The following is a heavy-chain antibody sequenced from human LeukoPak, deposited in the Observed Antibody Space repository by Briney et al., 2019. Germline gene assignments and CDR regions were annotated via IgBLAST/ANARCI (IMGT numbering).Heavy chain of an antibody. CDR1: GFTFSDYN. Sequence: GGSLRLSCAASGFTFSDYNMNWMRQAPGKRLEWGSSICTSGSVSYYGDSVKGRFTISRDNAKTSLYLQMNTLRAEDTAVYYCVRRSMTTFDYWGQGSLVTVSS. D-gene: IGHD1-1*01. V-gene: IGHV3-11*04. CDR3: VRRSMTTFDY. J-gene: IGHJ4*02. CDR2: ICTSGSVS.